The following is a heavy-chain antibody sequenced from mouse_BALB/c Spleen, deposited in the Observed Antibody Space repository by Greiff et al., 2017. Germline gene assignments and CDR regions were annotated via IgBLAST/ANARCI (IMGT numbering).Heavy chain of an antibody. J-gene: IGHJ3*01. V-gene: IGHV5-6-5*01. Sequence: EVQVVESGGGLVKPGGSLKPSCAASGFTFSSYAMSWVRQTPEKRLEWVASISSGGSTYYPDSVKGRFTISRDNARNILYLQMSSLRSEDTAMYYCAPHYYGSSPWFAYWGQGTLVTVSA. D-gene: IGHD1-1*01. CDR1: GFTFSSYA. CDR2: ISSGGST. CDR3: APHYYGSSPWFAY.